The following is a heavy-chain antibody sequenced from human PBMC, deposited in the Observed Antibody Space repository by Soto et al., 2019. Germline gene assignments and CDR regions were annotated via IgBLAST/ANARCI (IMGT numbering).Heavy chain of an antibody. CDR1: GFTFSSYA. D-gene: IGHD6-19*01. J-gene: IGHJ5*02. CDR2: ISGSGGST. Sequence: PGGSLRLSCAASGFTFSSYAMSWVRQAPGKGLEWVSAISGSGGSTYYADSVKGRFTISRDNSKNTLYLQMNSLRAEDTAVYYCAKDSGTFGLTVAGTSGSWGQGTLVTVSS. CDR3: AKDSGTFGLTVAGTSGS. V-gene: IGHV3-23*01.